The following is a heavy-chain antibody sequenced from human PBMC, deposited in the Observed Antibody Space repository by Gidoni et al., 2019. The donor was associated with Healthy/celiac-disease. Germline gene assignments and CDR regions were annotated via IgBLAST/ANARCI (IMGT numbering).Heavy chain of an antibody. D-gene: IGHD5-18*01. CDR3: ARYYTAIRAFDI. CDR1: GGSISSSSYY. CDR2: IYYSGST. V-gene: IGHV4-39*01. Sequence: QLQLQASGPGLVKPSETLSLTCTVSGGSISSSSYYWGWIRQPPGKGLEWIGSIYYSGSTYYNPSLKSRVTISVDTSKNQFSLKLSSVTAADTAVYYCARYYTAIRAFDIWGQGTMVTVSS. J-gene: IGHJ3*02.